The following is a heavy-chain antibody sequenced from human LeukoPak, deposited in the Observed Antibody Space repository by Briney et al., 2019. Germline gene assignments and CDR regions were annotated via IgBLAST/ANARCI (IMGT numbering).Heavy chain of an antibody. CDR1: GYTSTRLD. V-gene: IGHV1-8*01. CDR2: MNPNSGNT. Sequence: ASVKVSCKASGYTSTRLDINWVRQATGQGLEWMGWMNPNSGNTGYAQKFQGRVTMTRNTSISTAYMELSSLRSEDTAVYYCARGVGYDILTGPDAFDIWGQGTMVTVSS. D-gene: IGHD3-9*01. J-gene: IGHJ3*02. CDR3: ARGVGYDILTGPDAFDI.